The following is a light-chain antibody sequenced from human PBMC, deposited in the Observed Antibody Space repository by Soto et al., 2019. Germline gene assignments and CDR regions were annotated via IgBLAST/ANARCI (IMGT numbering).Light chain of an antibody. V-gene: IGKV1-5*03. CDR3: QQYSSHST. J-gene: IGKJ1*01. CDR1: QDIGY. Sequence: DSQVTQTPSSLSASVGDRVTITCQASQDIGYLAWYQQKPGKAPKLLIYQASSLENGVPSRFSGSGSGTEFSLTISSLQPDDFATYYCQQYSSHSTFGQGTKVDI. CDR2: QAS.